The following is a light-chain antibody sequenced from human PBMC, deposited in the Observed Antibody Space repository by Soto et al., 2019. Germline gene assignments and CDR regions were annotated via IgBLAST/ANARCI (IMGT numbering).Light chain of an antibody. Sequence: DVQMTQSPSTLSASVGDRVTITCRASQSISAWLAWYQQKPGKAPNLLIYKASTLESGVPSRFSGSGSGTEFTLTISSLQPDDFATYYCQQYNSYSSITFGQGTRLVIK. J-gene: IGKJ5*01. CDR3: QQYNSYSSIT. CDR1: QSISAW. CDR2: KAS. V-gene: IGKV1-5*03.